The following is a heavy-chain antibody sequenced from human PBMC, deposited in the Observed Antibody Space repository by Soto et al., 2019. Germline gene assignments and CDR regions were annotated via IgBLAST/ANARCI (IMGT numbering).Heavy chain of an antibody. J-gene: IGHJ4*02. D-gene: IGHD3-22*01. V-gene: IGHV3-11*03. Sequence: GGSLRLSCAGSGFTFGDSYMSWIRQAPGKGLEWLSYISPGSRYPAYADSVKGRFTISRDNSKNTLYLQMNSLRAEDTAVYYCAKRHYDSSGPYYFDYWGQGTLVTVSS. CDR1: GFTFGDSY. CDR2: ISPGSRYP. CDR3: AKRHYDSSGPYYFDY.